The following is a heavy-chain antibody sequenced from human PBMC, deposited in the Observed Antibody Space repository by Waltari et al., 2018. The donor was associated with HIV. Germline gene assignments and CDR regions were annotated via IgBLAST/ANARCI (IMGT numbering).Heavy chain of an antibody. CDR1: GGSSSTYY. Sequence: QVQLQQWGTGLLKPSETLSLTCAVQGGSSSTYYWSGIRQPPGKGLEWIAEINRRGRTNYNPARKRRLTIAVDTSKTHFAVKLTSVTAAGTAVYFCAIGQYGPGGREDYCGQGTLVTVAS. D-gene: IGHD3-10*01. V-gene: IGHV4-34*02. J-gene: IGHJ4*02. CDR2: INRRGRT. CDR3: AIGQYGPGGREDY.